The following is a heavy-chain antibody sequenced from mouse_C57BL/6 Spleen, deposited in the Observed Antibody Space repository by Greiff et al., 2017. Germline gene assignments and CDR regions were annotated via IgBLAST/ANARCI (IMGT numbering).Heavy chain of an antibody. CDR1: GYTFTDYE. Sequence: VQGVESGAELVRPGASVTLSCKASGYTFTDYEMHWVKQTPVHGLEWIGAIDPETGGTAYNQKFKGKAILTADKSSSTAYMALRSLTSEDSAVDYCTREGRGYWYFDVWGTGTTVTVSS. J-gene: IGHJ1*03. V-gene: IGHV1-15*01. CDR2: IDPETGGT. CDR3: TREGRGYWYFDV.